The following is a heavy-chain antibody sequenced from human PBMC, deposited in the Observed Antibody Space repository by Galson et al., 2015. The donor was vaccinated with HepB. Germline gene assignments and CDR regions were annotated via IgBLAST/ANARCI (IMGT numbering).Heavy chain of an antibody. V-gene: IGHV5-10-1*01. Sequence: SGAEVKKPGESLRISCQVSGYSFSNSWISWVRQVSGKGLEWIGKIDPSDSYTDYSPSFQGHVTLSVDRSTSTAYLQWSSLQASDSAIYYCASKRVSGAWGWFFDLWGRGTLVTVSS. J-gene: IGHJ2*01. CDR1: GYSFSNSW. CDR2: IDPSDSYT. D-gene: IGHD3-10*01. CDR3: ASKRVSGAWGWFFDL.